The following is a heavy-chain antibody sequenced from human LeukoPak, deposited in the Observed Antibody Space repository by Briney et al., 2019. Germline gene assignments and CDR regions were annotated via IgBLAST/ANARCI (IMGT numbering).Heavy chain of an antibody. J-gene: IGHJ4*02. CDR1: GYSFTNNW. Sequence: GESLKISCKGSGYSFTNNWIGWGRQMPGKGLESMGIIYPGDSDTRYSPSFQGQVTISADKSITTAYLHWSSLKASDTAMYYCARHVSDFWSGYPDYWGQGTLVTVSS. CDR3: ARHVSDFWSGYPDY. CDR2: IYPGDSDT. D-gene: IGHD3-3*01. V-gene: IGHV5-51*01.